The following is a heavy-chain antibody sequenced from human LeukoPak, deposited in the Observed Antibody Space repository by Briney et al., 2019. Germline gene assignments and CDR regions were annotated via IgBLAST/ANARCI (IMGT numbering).Heavy chain of an antibody. CDR2: MNPNSGNT. V-gene: IGHV1-8*01. J-gene: IGHJ4*02. D-gene: IGHD3-10*01. Sequence: ASVKVSCKASGYTFTSYDINWVRQAAGQGLEWMGWMNPNSGNTGYAQKFQGRVTMTRNTSISTAYTELSSLRSEDTAVYYCARNLWFGEPIDYWGQGTLVTVSS. CDR3: ARNLWFGEPIDY. CDR1: GYTFTSYD.